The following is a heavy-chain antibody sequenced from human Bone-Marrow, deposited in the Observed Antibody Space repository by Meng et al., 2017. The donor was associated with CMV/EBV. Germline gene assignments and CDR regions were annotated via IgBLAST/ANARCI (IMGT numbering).Heavy chain of an antibody. D-gene: IGHD3-16*01. V-gene: IGHV4-34*01. J-gene: IGHJ1*01. CDR3: ARRLRGTVAKYFQH. CDR2: INHSGST. CDR1: GWAFSDYY. Sequence: LKPCGSLDLTCTVYGWAFSDYYWKWLRQAPGKGLEWIGEINHSGSTTYNPSLKSRVIISVDTSKNQFALKLSSVTAADTAVYYCARRLRGTVAKYFQHWGQGTLVTVSS.